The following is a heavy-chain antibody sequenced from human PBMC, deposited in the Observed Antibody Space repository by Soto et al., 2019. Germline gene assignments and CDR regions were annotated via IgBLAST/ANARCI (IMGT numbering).Heavy chain of an antibody. V-gene: IGHV1-3*01. Sequence: ASVKVSCKASGYTFTSYAMHWVRQAPGQRLEWMGWINAGNGNTKYSQKFQGRVTITRDTSASTAYMELSSLRSEDTAVYYCARETRRDGYNKGFDYWGQGTLVTVSS. CDR3: ARETRRDGYNKGFDY. D-gene: IGHD5-12*01. CDR2: INAGNGNT. J-gene: IGHJ4*02. CDR1: GYTFTSYA.